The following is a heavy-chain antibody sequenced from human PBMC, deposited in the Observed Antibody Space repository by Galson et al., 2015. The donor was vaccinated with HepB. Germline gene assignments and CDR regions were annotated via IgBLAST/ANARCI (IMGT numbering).Heavy chain of an antibody. CDR1: GFTFSSYG. CDR3: ARDRGYCSDGSCRNWFDP. CDR2: IRSKANSYAT. Sequence: SLRLSCAASGFTFSSYGMHWVRQAPGKGLEWVGRIRSKANSYATAYAASVKGRFTISRDDSKNTAYLQMNSLRTEDTAVYYCARDRGYCSDGSCRNWFDPWGQGTLVTVSS. J-gene: IGHJ5*02. D-gene: IGHD2-15*01. V-gene: IGHV3-73*01.